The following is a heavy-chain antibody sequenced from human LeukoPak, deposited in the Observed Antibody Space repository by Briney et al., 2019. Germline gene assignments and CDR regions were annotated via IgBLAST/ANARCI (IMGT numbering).Heavy chain of an antibody. CDR3: ARYGLLDYGMDV. CDR2: IYSGGST. Sequence: GGSLRLSCAASGFTVSSNYMSWVRQAPGKGLEWVSVIYSGGSTYYADSVKGRFTNSRDNSKNTLYLQMNSLRAEDTAVYYCARYGLLDYGMDVWGQGTTVTVSS. D-gene: IGHD5-18*01. V-gene: IGHV3-66*01. J-gene: IGHJ6*02. CDR1: GFTVSSNY.